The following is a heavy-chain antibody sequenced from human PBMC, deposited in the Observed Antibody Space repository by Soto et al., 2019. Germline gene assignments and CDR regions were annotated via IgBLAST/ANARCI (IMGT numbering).Heavy chain of an antibody. Sequence: PGGAVRLSCAASGFTFSSYTISWVRQAPGKGLEWVSGISGSGGRTHHAESVKGRFTISRDNSKNTLYLQMNSLRAEDTAVYYCAAMVPPDYWGQGTLVTVSS. CDR3: AAMVPPDY. V-gene: IGHV3-23*01. J-gene: IGHJ4*02. CDR1: GFTFSSYT. D-gene: IGHD5-18*01. CDR2: ISGSGGRT.